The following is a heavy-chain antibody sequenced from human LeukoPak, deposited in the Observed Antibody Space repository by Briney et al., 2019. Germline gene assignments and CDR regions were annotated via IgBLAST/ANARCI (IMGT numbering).Heavy chain of an antibody. CDR1: GYTFTGYY. J-gene: IGHJ5*02. V-gene: IGHV1-2*02. Sequence: ASVKVSCKASGYTFTGYYMHWVRQAPGQGLEWMGWINPNSGGTNYAQKFQGRVTMTRDTSISTAYMELSRLRSDDTAVYYCARDRGTAMVLNRFDPWGQGTLVTVSS. CDR2: INPNSGGT. D-gene: IGHD5-18*01. CDR3: ARDRGTAMVLNRFDP.